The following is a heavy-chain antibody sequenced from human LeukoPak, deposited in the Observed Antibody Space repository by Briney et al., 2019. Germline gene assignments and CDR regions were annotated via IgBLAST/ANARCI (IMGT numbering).Heavy chain of an antibody. J-gene: IGHJ4*02. V-gene: IGHV1-18*01. CDR1: GYTFSSYG. CDR2: ISVYNGNT. D-gene: IGHD2-15*01. CDR3: ARDRPAGSSHDMDV. Sequence: ASVKVSCKASGYTFSSYGISWMRQAPGQGLEWMGWISVYNGNTNYAQKFQGRVTMTTDTSTSTAYMEVRSLRSDDTAVYYCARDRPAGSSHDMDVWGQGTLVTVSS.